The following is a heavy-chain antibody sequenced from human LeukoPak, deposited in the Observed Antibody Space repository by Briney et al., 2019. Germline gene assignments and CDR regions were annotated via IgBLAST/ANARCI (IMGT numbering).Heavy chain of an antibody. CDR3: STDGTPKFEH. CDR1: GFGFNYYG. J-gene: IGHJ1*01. CDR2: ISYDERGK. Sequence: GGSRRLSCAASGFGFNYYGMVWFRQSPGKGLEWVATISYDERGKHYADSVQGRFTISRDNSKSVLYLQLDYLRPEGTAVYYCSTDGTPKFEHWGQGTLVTVSS. D-gene: IGHD3-16*01. V-gene: IGHV3-30*03.